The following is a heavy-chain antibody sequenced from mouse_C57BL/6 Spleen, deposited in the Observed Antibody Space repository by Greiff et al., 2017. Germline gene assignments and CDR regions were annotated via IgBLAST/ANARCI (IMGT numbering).Heavy chain of an antibody. V-gene: IGHV5-6*01. CDR3: ARHVDWDY. Sequence: VQLKESGGDLVKPGGSLKLSCAASGFTFSSYGMSWVRQTPDKRLEWGATISSGGSYTYYPDSVKGRFTISRDNAKNTLYLQMSSLKSEDTAMYYCARHVDWDYWGQGTTLTVSS. CDR2: ISSGGSYT. D-gene: IGHD4-1*01. J-gene: IGHJ2*01. CDR1: GFTFSSYG.